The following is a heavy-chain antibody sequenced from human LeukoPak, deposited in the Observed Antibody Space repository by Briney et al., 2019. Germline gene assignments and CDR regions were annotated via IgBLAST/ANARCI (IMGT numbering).Heavy chain of an antibody. CDR3: AKEASSGGKEGY. CDR2: ISPSSGTI. J-gene: IGHJ4*02. CDR1: EFTFSTYS. D-gene: IGHD3-10*01. Sequence: PGGSLRLSCAASEFTFSTYSMNWVRQAPGKGLEWVLYISPSSGTIYYADSVKGRFTISRDNSKNTLYLQMNSLRAEDTAVYYCAKEASSGGKEGYWGQGTLVTVSS. V-gene: IGHV3-48*01.